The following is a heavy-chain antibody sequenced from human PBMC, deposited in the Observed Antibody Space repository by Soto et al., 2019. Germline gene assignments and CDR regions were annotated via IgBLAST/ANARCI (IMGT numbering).Heavy chain of an antibody. CDR1: GFTFSKYG. J-gene: IGHJ4*02. CDR3: AKGKGIGDTPDGANS. D-gene: IGHD2-15*01. CDR2: VRSDGDTT. V-gene: IGHV3-23*01. Sequence: EVQVLESGGGLVQPGGSLRLSCAGSGFTFSKYGMNWVRQAPGKGLEWVSGVRSDGDTTYNAESVKGRFTVSRDTSKNTVYLQMNSLRVEDTAVYYCAKGKGIGDTPDGANSWGQGTLVTVSP.